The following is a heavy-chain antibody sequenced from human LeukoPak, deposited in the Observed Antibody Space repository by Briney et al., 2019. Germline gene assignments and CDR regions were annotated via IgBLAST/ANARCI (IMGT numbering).Heavy chain of an antibody. V-gene: IGHV3-23*01. CDR1: GITLSNYG. CDR2: ISGSGGST. Sequence: GGSLRLSCAVSGITLSNYGMSWVRQAPGKGLEWVSAISGSGGSTYYADSVKGRFTISRDNSKNTLYLQMNSLRAEDTAVYYCAKDPPDWFDPWGQGTLVTVSS. J-gene: IGHJ5*02. CDR3: AKDPPDWFDP.